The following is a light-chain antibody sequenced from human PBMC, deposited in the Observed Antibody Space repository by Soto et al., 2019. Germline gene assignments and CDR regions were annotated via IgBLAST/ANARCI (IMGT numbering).Light chain of an antibody. J-gene: IGLJ1*01. Sequence: QSALTQPASVSASPGQSITISCTATTSDVDHSNYVSWYQHHPGKAPKLIIYEVSNRPSGVSNRFSGSKSGNTASLSISGLQSEDEADYYCSSYTRSSTYVFGTGTKLTVL. CDR1: TSDVDHSNY. V-gene: IGLV2-14*01. CDR2: EVS. CDR3: SSYTRSSTYV.